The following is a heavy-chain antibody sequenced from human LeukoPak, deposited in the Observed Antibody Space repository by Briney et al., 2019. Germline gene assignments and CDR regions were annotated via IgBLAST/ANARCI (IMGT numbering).Heavy chain of an antibody. CDR2: ISSRSVYI. V-gene: IGHV3-21*01. CDR1: GFTFSDYS. D-gene: IGHD1-26*01. Sequence: SGGSLRLSCAASGFTFSDYSMNWVRQAPGKGLEWVSSISSRSVYIYYADSVRGRFTISRDNAKDSLYLQMDSLRAEDTAVYYCARDRSGSYPYYFDYWGQGGLVTVSS. J-gene: IGHJ4*02. CDR3: ARDRSGSYPYYFDY.